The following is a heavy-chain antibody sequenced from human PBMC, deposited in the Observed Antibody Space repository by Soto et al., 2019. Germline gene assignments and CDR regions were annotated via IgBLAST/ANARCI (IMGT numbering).Heavy chain of an antibody. Sequence: QLQLQESGSGLVKPSETLSLTCIVSNGSISSRSSDWGWIRQTPGKGLEWIGSIYYIGNTYYNPSLKSRGTISIDTSKTEFSLKMNSVTAADTAVYFCGGKDYGAKGYYFENWGQGALVTVSS. CDR1: NGSISSRSSD. CDR3: GGKDYGAKGYYFEN. D-gene: IGHD4-17*01. J-gene: IGHJ4*02. V-gene: IGHV4-39*01. CDR2: IYYIGNT.